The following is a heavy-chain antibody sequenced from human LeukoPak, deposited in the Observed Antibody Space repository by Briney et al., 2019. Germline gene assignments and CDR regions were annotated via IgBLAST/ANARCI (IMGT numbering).Heavy chain of an antibody. V-gene: IGHV1-2*02. CDR1: GYTLTELS. D-gene: IGHD5-18*01. Sequence: ASVKVSCKVSGYTLTELSMHWVRQAPGQGLEWMGWINPNSGGTNNEQKFQGRVTMTRDTSISTAYMELSRLRFEDTAVYYCARGDVDTAMVTPDYWGQGTLVTVSS. J-gene: IGHJ4*02. CDR3: ARGDVDTAMVTPDY. CDR2: INPNSGGT.